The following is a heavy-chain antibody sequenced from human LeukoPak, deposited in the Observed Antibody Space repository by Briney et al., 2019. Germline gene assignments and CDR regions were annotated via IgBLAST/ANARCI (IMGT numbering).Heavy chain of an antibody. Sequence: PGGSLRLSCAASGFTFSSYAMSWVRQAPGKGLEWVSAISGSGGSTYYADSVKGRFTISRDNSKNTLYLQMNSLRAKDTAVYYCAKADREGSGSYLGSRGRLFDYWGQGTLVTVSS. D-gene: IGHD3-10*01. V-gene: IGHV3-23*01. CDR3: AKADREGSGSYLGSRGRLFDY. J-gene: IGHJ4*02. CDR1: GFTFSSYA. CDR2: ISGSGGST.